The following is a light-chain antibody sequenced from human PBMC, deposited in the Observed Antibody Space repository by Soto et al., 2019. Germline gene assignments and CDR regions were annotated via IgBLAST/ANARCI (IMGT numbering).Light chain of an antibody. J-gene: IGKJ1*01. CDR1: QSVSNS. CDR2: DAS. Sequence: ILMTQSPATLSVSPGERATLSCRASQSVSNSLAWYQQKPGQAPRLLIYDASTRATGIPARFSGSGSGTEFTLTLSGLQSEDFAVYYCQQYNNWPPWTFGPGTKVEIK. CDR3: QQYNNWPPWT. V-gene: IGKV3-15*01.